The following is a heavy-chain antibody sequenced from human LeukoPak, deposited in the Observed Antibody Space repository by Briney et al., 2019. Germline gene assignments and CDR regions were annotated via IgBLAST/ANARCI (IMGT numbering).Heavy chain of an antibody. CDR1: GFTCSSYG. D-gene: IGHD6-6*01. V-gene: IGHV3-30*18. CDR2: ISYDGSNK. J-gene: IGHJ6*02. Sequence: PGGSLRLSCAASGFTCSSYGMHWVRQAPGKGLEGVAVISYDGSNKYYADSVKGRFTISRDNSKNTLYLQMNSLRAEDTAVYYCAKGIGYSSSLGYYYYYGMDVWGQGTTVTVSS. CDR3: AKGIGYSSSLGYYYYYGMDV.